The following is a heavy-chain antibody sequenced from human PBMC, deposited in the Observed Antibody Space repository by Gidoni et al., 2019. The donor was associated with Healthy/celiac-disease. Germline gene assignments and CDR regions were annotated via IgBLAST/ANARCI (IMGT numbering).Heavy chain of an antibody. V-gene: IGHV2-70*15. CDR2: IDWDDDK. J-gene: IGHJ4*02. Sequence: QVTLRESGPALVKPTQTLTLTCTFSGVSLSTSGMCVSWIRQPPGKALEWLARIDWDDDKYYSTSLKTRLTISKDTSKNQVVLTMTNMDPVDTATYYCARIPYYYDSSGTPDYWGQGTLVTVSS. CDR3: ARIPYYYDSSGTPDY. D-gene: IGHD3-22*01. CDR1: GVSLSTSGMC.